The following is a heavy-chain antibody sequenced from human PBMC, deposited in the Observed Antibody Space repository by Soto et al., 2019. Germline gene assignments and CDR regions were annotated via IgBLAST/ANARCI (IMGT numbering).Heavy chain of an antibody. J-gene: IGHJ4*02. CDR2: IRSKTNNYAT. D-gene: IGHD1-26*01. Sequence: DVQLVESGGGLVQPGGSLKLSCAASGFTFSGSVIRWVRQSAGKGLEWIGRIRSKTNNYATEYAASVRGRCTISRDDSKKTAFLQMNSPQPEDTAVYYCTTHAVVEVGASRGRGLDYWGQGTLVTVSS. V-gene: IGHV3-73*02. CDR1: GFTFSGSV. CDR3: TTHAVVEVGASRGRGLDY.